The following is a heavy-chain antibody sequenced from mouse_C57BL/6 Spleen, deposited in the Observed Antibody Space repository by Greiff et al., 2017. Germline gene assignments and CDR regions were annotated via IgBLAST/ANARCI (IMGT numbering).Heavy chain of an antibody. CDR3: ARWELPLDY. V-gene: IGHV1-81*01. CDR2: IYPRSGNT. CDR1: GYTFTSYG. D-gene: IGHD2-1*01. Sequence: QVQLKESGAELARPGASVKLSCKASGYTFTSYGISWVKQRTGQGLEWIGEIYPRSGNTYYNEKFKGKATLTADKSSSTAYMELRSLTSEDSAVXFCARWELPLDYWGEGTTLTVSS. J-gene: IGHJ2*01.